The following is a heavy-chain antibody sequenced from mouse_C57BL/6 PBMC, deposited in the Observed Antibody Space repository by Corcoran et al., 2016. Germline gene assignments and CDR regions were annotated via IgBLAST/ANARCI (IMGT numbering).Heavy chain of an antibody. V-gene: IGHV1-26*01. Sequence: EVQLQQSGPELVKPGASVKISCKASGYTFTDYYMNWVKQSHGKSLEWIGDINPNNGGTSYNQKFKGKATLTVDKSSSTAYMELRSLTSEDSAVYYCARYYSNYFWYFDVWGTGITVTVSS. J-gene: IGHJ1*03. D-gene: IGHD2-5*01. CDR3: ARYYSNYFWYFDV. CDR2: INPNNGGT. CDR1: GYTFTDYY.